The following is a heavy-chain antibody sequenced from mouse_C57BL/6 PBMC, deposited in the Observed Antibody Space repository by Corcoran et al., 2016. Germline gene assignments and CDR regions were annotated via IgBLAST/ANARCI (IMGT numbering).Heavy chain of an antibody. CDR1: GYTFTDYY. Sequence: EVQLQQSGPVLVKPGASVKMSCKASGYTFTDYYMNWVKQSHGKSLEWIGVINPYNGGTSYNQKFKGKATLTVDKSSSTAYMELNSLTSEDSAVYYCANPHYYGSLYYFDYWGQGTTLTVSS. V-gene: IGHV1-19*01. CDR2: INPYNGGT. J-gene: IGHJ2*01. CDR3: ANPHYYGSLYYFDY. D-gene: IGHD1-1*01.